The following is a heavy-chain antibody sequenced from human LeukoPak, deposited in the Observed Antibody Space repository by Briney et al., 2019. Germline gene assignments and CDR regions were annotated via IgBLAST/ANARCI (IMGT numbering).Heavy chain of an antibody. CDR1: GYTFTSYG. CDR3: ARVISLRGSLEVDY. CDR2: ISAYNGNT. V-gene: IGHV1-18*01. Sequence: ASVKVSCKASGYTFTSYGISWVRQAPGQGLEWMGWISAYNGNTNYAQKLQGRVTMTTDTSTSTAYMELRSLRSDDTAVYYCARVISLRGSLEVDYWSQGTLVTVSS. D-gene: IGHD2-15*01. J-gene: IGHJ4*02.